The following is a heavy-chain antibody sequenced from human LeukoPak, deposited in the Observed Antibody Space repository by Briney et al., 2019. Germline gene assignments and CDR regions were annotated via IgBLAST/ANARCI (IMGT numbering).Heavy chain of an antibody. CDR3: ATPPRGNQLLNY. V-gene: IGHV3-7*05. D-gene: IGHD2-2*01. CDR1: GFTFSSYW. CDR2: IKEDGSQK. Sequence: GGSLRLSCAASGFTFSSYWMSWVRQAPGKGLEWVANIKEDGSQKYYVDSVKGRFTISRDNAKNSLYLQMNSLRAEDTAVYYCATPPRGNQLLNYWGQGTLVTVSS. J-gene: IGHJ4*02.